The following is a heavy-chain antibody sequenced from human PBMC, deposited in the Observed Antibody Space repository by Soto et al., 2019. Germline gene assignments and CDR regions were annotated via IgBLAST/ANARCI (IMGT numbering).Heavy chain of an antibody. CDR3: ETMYNSGYYRPEGDYYYCDMDD. Sequence: QVQLQESGPGLVKPSETLSVTCNVSGGSISGYYWSWIRQPAGKGLEWIGRMDTSGRTNYNPSLMRRVNMSADTSQNQFSVKLRSVAAADKAVYYCETMYNSGYYRPEGDYYYCDMDDWGPGTTVTVSS. CDR2: MDTSGRT. V-gene: IGHV4-4*07. D-gene: IGHD3-22*01. J-gene: IGHJ6*02. CDR1: GGSISGYY.